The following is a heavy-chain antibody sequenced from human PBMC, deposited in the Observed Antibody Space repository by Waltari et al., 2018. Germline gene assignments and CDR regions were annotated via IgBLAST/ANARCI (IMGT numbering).Heavy chain of an antibody. V-gene: IGHV4-34*11. J-gene: IGHJ2*01. D-gene: IGHD6-25*01. CDR2: ICTSGST. CDR3: ARPGRLSFDL. Sequence: QVQLQQWGAGLLKPSETLSLTCAVYGGSVSGYSWSWIRPPPGKGLEGIGYICTSGSTNYNPSRKSRVTISVDTSKNQFSLKLSSVTAADTAVDYCARPGRLSFDLWGRGTLVTVSS. CDR1: GGSVSGYS.